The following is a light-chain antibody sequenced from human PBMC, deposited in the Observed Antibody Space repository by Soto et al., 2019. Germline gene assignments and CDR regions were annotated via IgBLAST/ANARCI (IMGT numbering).Light chain of an antibody. CDR2: EVS. CDR3: SLYTSSSTVA. V-gene: IGLV2-18*01. CDR1: SSDDGSYNR. J-gene: IGLJ2*01. Sequence: QYALTQPPSVSGSPGQSVTIPCTASSSDDGSYNRVSWYQQPPGTPPKLMIYEVSNRPSGVPDRFSGSKSGNTASLTISGLQAEDEANYYCSLYTSSSTVAFGGGTKLTVL.